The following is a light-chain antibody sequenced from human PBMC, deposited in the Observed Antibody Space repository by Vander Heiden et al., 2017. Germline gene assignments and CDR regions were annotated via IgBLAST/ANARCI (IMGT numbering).Light chain of an antibody. V-gene: IGKV3-15*01. Sequence: EIVMTQSPATLSVSPGERATLSCRASQSVRSRLAWYQQKPGQAPRLLIFGASTRATGVPARFSGSAYGIEFNLTISSLQSEDFTVYHCQQYNNWPPWTFGQGTMVEIK. CDR3: QQYNNWPPWT. J-gene: IGKJ1*01. CDR1: QSVRSR. CDR2: GAS.